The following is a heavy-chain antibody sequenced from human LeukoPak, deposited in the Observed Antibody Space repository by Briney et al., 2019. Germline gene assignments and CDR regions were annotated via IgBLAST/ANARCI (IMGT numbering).Heavy chain of an antibody. CDR1: GFTFSSYA. Sequence: GGSLRLSCAASGFTFSSYAMSWVRQAPGKGLEWVSAISGSGGSTYYADSVKGRFTISRDNSKNTLYLQMNSLRAEDTAVYYCAKDRLKTYYYDSSGSEGGCYFDYWGQGTLVTVSS. D-gene: IGHD3-22*01. V-gene: IGHV3-23*01. CDR3: AKDRLKTYYYDSSGSEGGCYFDY. J-gene: IGHJ4*02. CDR2: ISGSGGST.